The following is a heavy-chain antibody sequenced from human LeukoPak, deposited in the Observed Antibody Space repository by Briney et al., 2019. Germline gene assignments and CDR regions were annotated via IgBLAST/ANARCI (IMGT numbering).Heavy chain of an antibody. J-gene: IGHJ6*03. CDR3: TTEPPYGDYVDEDDYYYIDA. CDR1: GFTFSNAW. CDR2: IKSKTDGGTT. Sequence: GSLRLSCAASGFTFSNAWMSWVRQAPGKGLERVGRIKSKTDGGTTDYAAPVKGRFTISRDDSKNTLYLQMNSLKTEDTAVYYRTTEPPYGDYVDEDDYYYIDAWGKGTTVTVSS. D-gene: IGHD4-17*01. V-gene: IGHV3-15*01.